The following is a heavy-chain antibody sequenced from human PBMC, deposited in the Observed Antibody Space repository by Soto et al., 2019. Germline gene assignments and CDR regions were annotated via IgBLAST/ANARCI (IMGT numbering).Heavy chain of an antibody. CDR2: IYFSGST. CDR1: GGSINRGGYY. Sequence: SETLSLTCTVSGGSINRGGYYWSWIRQLPGKGLEWIGHIYFSGSTSYNPSLKSRLTISVDSSKNQFSLKMTSVTAADTAVYYCARAPGGTVISYYFDYWGRGTPVTVSS. V-gene: IGHV4-31*03. J-gene: IGHJ4*02. CDR3: ARAPGGTVISYYFDY. D-gene: IGHD4-17*01.